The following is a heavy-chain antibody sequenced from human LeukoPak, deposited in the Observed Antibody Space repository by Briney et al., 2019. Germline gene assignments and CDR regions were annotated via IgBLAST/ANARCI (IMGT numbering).Heavy chain of an antibody. D-gene: IGHD4-23*01. CDR2: INPNSGGT. V-gene: IGHV1-2*04. J-gene: IGHJ4*02. CDR3: ARVDGGGNSEGFDY. CDR1: GYTFTGYY. Sequence: ASVKVSCKASGYTFTGYYMHWVRQAPGQGLEWMGWINPNSGGTNYAQKFQGWVTMTRDTSISTPYMELSRLRSDDTAVYYCARVDGGGNSEGFDYWGQGTLVTVSS.